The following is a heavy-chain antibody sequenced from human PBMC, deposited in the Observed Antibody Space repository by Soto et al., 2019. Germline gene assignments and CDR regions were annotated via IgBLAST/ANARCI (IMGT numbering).Heavy chain of an antibody. CDR3: ARPKAHDYPYYYYYMDV. CDR2: IYYSGST. J-gene: IGHJ6*03. Sequence: SETLSLTCTVSGGSISSSSYYWGWIRQPPGKGLEWIGSIYYSGSTYYNPSLKSRVTISVDTSKNQFSLKLSSVTAADTAVYYCARPKAHDYPYYYYYMDVWGKGTTVTVSS. CDR1: GGSISSSSYY. V-gene: IGHV4-39*01. D-gene: IGHD4-17*01.